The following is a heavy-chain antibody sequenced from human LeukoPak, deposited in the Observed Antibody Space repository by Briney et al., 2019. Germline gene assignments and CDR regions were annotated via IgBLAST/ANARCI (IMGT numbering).Heavy chain of an antibody. D-gene: IGHD3-3*01. Sequence: GGSLRLSCAASGFTFSSYSMNWVRQAPGKGLEWVSSISSSSSYIYYADSVKGRFTISRDNAKSSLYLQMNSLRAEDTAVYYCARASRRRFLEWLSTYFDYWGQGTLVTVSS. J-gene: IGHJ4*02. CDR1: GFTFSSYS. V-gene: IGHV3-21*01. CDR3: ARASRRRFLEWLSTYFDY. CDR2: ISSSSSYI.